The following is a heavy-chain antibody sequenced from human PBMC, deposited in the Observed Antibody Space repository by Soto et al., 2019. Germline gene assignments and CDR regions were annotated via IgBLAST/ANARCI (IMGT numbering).Heavy chain of an antibody. J-gene: IGHJ3*02. CDR1: GYSFTSYW. V-gene: IGHV5-51*01. D-gene: IGHD5-12*01. Sequence: GESLKISCKGSGYSFTSYWIGWVRQMPGKGLEWMGIIYPGDSDTRYSPSFQGQVTISADKSISTAYLQWSSLKASDTAMYYCAAYSGYVNVDNAFDIWGQGTMVTVSS. CDR3: AAYSGYVNVDNAFDI. CDR2: IYPGDSDT.